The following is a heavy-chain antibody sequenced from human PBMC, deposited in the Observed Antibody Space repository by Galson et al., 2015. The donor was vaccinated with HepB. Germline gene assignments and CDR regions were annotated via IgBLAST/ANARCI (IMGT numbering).Heavy chain of an antibody. CDR1: GGTFSSYT. CDR3: ARAPIAVAGTGFFDY. CDR2: IIPILGIA. D-gene: IGHD6-19*01. J-gene: IGHJ4*02. V-gene: IGHV1-69*02. Sequence: SVKVSCKASGGTFSSYTISWVRQAPGQGLEWMGRIIPILGIANYAQKFQGRVTITADKSTSTAYMELSSLRSEDTAVYYCARAPIAVAGTGFFDYWGQGTLVTVSS.